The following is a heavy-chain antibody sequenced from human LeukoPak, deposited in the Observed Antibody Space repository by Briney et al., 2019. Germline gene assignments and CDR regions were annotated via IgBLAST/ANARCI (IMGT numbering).Heavy chain of an antibody. D-gene: IGHD4-17*01. J-gene: IGHJ4*02. CDR3: ARHTQSHNYQDYPRFFTTVTTPLDY. CDR2: IRPNSGGT. CDR1: GYTFSGYY. V-gene: IGHV1-2*02. Sequence: VASVKVSCKASGYTFSGYYMHWVRQAPGQGLERMGWIRPNSGGTNYARKFQGRVTMTRDTSISTAYMELSSLRSEDTAVYYCARHTQSHNYQDYPRFFTTVTTPLDYWGQGTLVTVSS.